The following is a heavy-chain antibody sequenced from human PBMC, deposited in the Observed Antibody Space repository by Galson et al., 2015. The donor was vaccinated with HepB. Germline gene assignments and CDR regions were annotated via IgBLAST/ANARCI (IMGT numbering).Heavy chain of an antibody. V-gene: IGHV1-2*02. CDR1: GYTFTGYY. CDR3: ARGARTGGMDV. Sequence: SVKVSCKASGYTFTGYYMHWVRQAPGQGLEWMGWINPNSGGTNYAQKFQGRVTISVDTSKNQFSLKLSSVTAADTAVYYCARGARTGGMDVWGQGTTVTVSS. CDR2: INPNSGGT. J-gene: IGHJ6*02.